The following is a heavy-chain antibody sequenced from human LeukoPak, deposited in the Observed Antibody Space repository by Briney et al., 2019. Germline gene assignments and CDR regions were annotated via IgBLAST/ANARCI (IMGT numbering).Heavy chain of an antibody. V-gene: IGHV4-59*10. Sequence: ASETLSLTCAVYGGSFSGYYWSWIRQPAGKGLEWIGLMYTSGSPNYNPSLKSRVTLSVDTSKNQFSLTLTSVTAADTAVYYCATTVTRGSTTYYFDYWGQGTLVTVSS. J-gene: IGHJ4*02. CDR1: GGSFSGYY. D-gene: IGHD2-2*01. CDR3: ATTVTRGSTTYYFDY. CDR2: MYTSGSP.